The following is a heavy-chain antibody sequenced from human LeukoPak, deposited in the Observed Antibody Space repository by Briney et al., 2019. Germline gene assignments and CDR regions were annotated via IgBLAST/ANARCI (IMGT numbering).Heavy chain of an antibody. D-gene: IGHD2-2*01. CDR1: GFTFGDYA. J-gene: IGHJ4*02. CDR2: IRSKAYGGTT. V-gene: IGHV3-49*04. Sequence: GGSLRLSCTASGFTFGDYAMSWVRQAPGKGLEWVGFIRSKAYGGTTEYAASVKGRFTISRDDSKSIAYLQMNSLKTEDTAVYYCTRRGFYCSSTSCYEGLDYWGQGTLVTVSS. CDR3: TRRGFYCSSTSCYEGLDY.